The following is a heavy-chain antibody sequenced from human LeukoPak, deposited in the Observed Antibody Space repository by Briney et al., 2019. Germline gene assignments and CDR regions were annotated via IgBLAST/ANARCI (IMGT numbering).Heavy chain of an antibody. CDR1: GGSISSGDYY. CDR3: ASSPPTIVVVYFDL. CDR2: IYYSGST. V-gene: IGHV4-30-4*01. Sequence: SQTLSLTCTVSGGSISSGDYYWSWIRQPPGKGLEWIGYIYYSGSTYYNPSLKSRVTISVDTSKNQFSLKLSSVTAADTAVYYCASSPPTIVVVYFDLWGRGTLVTVSS. J-gene: IGHJ2*01. D-gene: IGHD2-15*01.